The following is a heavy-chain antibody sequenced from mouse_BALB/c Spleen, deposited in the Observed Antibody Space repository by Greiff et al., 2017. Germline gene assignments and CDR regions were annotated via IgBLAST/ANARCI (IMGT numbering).Heavy chain of an antibody. J-gene: IGHJ2*01. CDR3: AIYYDYDDGNYFDY. Sequence: VQLQQPGAELVKPGASVKLSCKASGYTFTSYWMHWVKQRPGQGLEWIGEINPSNGRTNYNEKFKSKATLTVDKSSSTAYMQLSSLTSEDSAVYYCAIYYDYDDGNYFDYWGQGTTLTVSS. D-gene: IGHD2-4*01. CDR2: INPSNGRT. V-gene: IGHV1S81*02. CDR1: GYTFTSYW.